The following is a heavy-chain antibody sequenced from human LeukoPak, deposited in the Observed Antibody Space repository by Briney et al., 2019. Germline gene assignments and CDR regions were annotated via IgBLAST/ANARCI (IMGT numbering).Heavy chain of an antibody. CDR1: GFTFSDYY. D-gene: IGHD3-22*01. J-gene: IGHJ3*02. V-gene: IGHV3-11*01. CDR3: ARGDYYDSSGFESLAAFDI. Sequence: GGSLRLSCAASGFTFSDYYMSWIRQAPGKGLEWVSYISSSGSTIYYADSVKGRFTISRDNAKNSLYLQMNSLRAEDTAVYYCARGDYYDSSGFESLAAFDIWGQGTMVTVPS. CDR2: ISSSGSTI.